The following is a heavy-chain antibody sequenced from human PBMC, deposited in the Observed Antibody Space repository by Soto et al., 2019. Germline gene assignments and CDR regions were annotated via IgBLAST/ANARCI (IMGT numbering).Heavy chain of an antibody. CDR3: ARERVHYGMDV. V-gene: IGHV1-8*01. Sequence: QVQLVQSGAEVKKPGASVKVSCTASGYTFTSYDISWVRQATGQGLEWMGWMKPNSGNTGFAQKFQGRVTMTRNTSIGTAYMELSSLRSEDSTVYSCARERVHYGMDVWGQGATVTVSS. D-gene: IGHD6-25*01. J-gene: IGHJ6*02. CDR1: GYTFTSYD. CDR2: MKPNSGNT.